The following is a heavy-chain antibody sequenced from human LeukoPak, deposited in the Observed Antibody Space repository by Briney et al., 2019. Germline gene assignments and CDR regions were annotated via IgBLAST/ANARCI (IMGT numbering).Heavy chain of an antibody. D-gene: IGHD2-15*01. Sequence: PSETLSLTCTVSGGSISSYYWSWIRQPPGKGLEWIGYIYYSGSTNYNPSLKSRVTISVDTSKNQFSLKLSSVTAADTAVYYCARKEVAGDGMDVWGQGTTVTVSS. CDR2: IYYSGST. CDR3: ARKEVAGDGMDV. J-gene: IGHJ6*02. V-gene: IGHV4-59*01. CDR1: GGSISSYY.